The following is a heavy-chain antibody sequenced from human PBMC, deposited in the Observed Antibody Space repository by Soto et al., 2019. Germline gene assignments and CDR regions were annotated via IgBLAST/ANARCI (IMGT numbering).Heavy chain of an antibody. Sequence: QVQLVQSGAEVKKPGASVKVSCKASGYTFTSYDINWVRQATGQGLEWMGWMNPNSGNTGYAQKSQGRVPLTRTTSIGTAYMELSSPRSEDTAVYSCAREGVRGMDVWGPGTTVTVSS. CDR1: GYTFTSYD. V-gene: IGHV1-8*01. CDR2: MNPNSGNT. D-gene: IGHD3-16*01. CDR3: AREGVRGMDV. J-gene: IGHJ6*02.